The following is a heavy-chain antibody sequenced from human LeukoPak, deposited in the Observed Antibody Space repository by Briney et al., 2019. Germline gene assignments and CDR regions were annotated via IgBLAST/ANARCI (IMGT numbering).Heavy chain of an antibody. CDR1: GGSFSGYY. Sequence: SETLSLTCAVYGGSFSGYYWTWIRQTPGKGLEWIGEINHSGSTNYNSSLKSRATISVDTSKNQFSLKLSPVTAADTAVYYCARGSATMVRGEYFDYWGQGTLVTVSS. D-gene: IGHD3-10*01. V-gene: IGHV4-34*01. CDR2: INHSGST. J-gene: IGHJ4*02. CDR3: ARGSATMVRGEYFDY.